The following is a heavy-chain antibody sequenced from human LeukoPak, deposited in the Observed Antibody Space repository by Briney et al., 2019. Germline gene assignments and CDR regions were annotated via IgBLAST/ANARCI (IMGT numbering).Heavy chain of an antibody. V-gene: IGHV1-69*06. D-gene: IGHD6-19*01. CDR3: ARAEQWLENFDY. CDR1: GGTFSSYV. J-gene: IGHJ4*02. Sequence: SVKVSCKASGGTFSSYVISWVRQAPGQGLEWVGGIIPIFGTADYALKFHGRVTITADKSTSTAYMELSSLRSEDTAVYYCARAEQWLENFDYWGQGTLVTVSS. CDR2: IIPIFGTA.